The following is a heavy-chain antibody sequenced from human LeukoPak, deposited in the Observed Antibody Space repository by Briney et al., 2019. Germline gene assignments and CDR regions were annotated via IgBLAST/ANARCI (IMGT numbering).Heavy chain of an antibody. Sequence: GGSLRLSCAASGFTFSSYAMHWVRQAPGKGLEWVAVISYDGSNKYYADSVKGRFTISRDNSKNTLYLQMNSLRAEDTAVYYCASHPPRTGYYDSSGYSSYFDYWGQGTLVTVSS. V-gene: IGHV3-30*14. J-gene: IGHJ4*02. CDR3: ASHPPRTGYYDSSGYSSYFDY. D-gene: IGHD3-22*01. CDR1: GFTFSSYA. CDR2: ISYDGSNK.